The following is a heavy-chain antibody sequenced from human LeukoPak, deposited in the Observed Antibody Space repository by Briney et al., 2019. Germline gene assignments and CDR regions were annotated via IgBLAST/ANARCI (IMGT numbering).Heavy chain of an antibody. Sequence: TSETLSLTCTVSSGSLSSSSYYWGWLRQPPGRGLEWIGRIYYSGSAYYNPSLKSRVTMSVDTSKNQFSLELSSVTAADTAVYYCASLHYDSSGYYGKLFDYWGQGTLVTVSS. D-gene: IGHD3-22*01. CDR3: ASLHYDSSGYYGKLFDY. J-gene: IGHJ4*02. V-gene: IGHV4-39*01. CDR1: SGSLSSSSYY. CDR2: IYYSGSA.